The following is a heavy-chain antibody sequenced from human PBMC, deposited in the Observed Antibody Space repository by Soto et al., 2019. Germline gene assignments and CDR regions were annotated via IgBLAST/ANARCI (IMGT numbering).Heavy chain of an antibody. D-gene: IGHD2-15*01. J-gene: IGHJ4*02. Sequence: GGSLRLSCAASGFTFSSYGMHWVRQAPGKGLEWVAVISYDGSNKYYADSVKGRFTISRDNSKNTLYLQMNSLRAEDTAVYYCARQPWGYCSGGSCYQIDYWGQGTLVTVSS. CDR3: ARQPWGYCSGGSCYQIDY. V-gene: IGHV3-30*03. CDR2: ISYDGSNK. CDR1: GFTFSSYG.